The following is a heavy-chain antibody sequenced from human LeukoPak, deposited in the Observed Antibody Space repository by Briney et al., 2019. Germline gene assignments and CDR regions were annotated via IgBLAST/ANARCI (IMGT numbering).Heavy chain of an antibody. V-gene: IGHV3-23*01. CDR2: ISGSADRT. CDR1: GFTFNTYA. D-gene: IGHD3-22*01. CDR3: ARDLERDYDSSGFYYYYYAMDA. Sequence: GGSLRLSCAASGFTFNTYAMTWVRQAPGKGLEWVSGISGSADRTYYADSVKGRFTISRDNPKNTLYLQMNSLRGEDTAVYYCARDLERDYDSSGFYYYYYAMDAWCQGTTVTVSS. J-gene: IGHJ6*02.